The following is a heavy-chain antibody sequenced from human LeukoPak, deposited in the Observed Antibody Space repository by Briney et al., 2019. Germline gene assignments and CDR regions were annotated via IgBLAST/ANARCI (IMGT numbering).Heavy chain of an antibody. CDR1: GGTFSSYA. CDR3: EAGSDTMAGFDY. CDR2: IIPIFGIA. J-gene: IGHJ4*02. V-gene: IGHV1-69*04. Sequence: ASVKVSCKASGGTFSSYAISWVRQAPGQGLEWMGRIIPIFGIANYAQKFQGRVTITADKSTSTAYMELSSLRSEDTAVYYCEAGSDTMAGFDYWGQGTLVTVSS. D-gene: IGHD3-10*01.